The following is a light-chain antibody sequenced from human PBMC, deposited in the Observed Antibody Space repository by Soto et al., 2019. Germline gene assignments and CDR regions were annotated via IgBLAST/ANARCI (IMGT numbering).Light chain of an antibody. Sequence: QSVLTQPASVSGSPGQSITISCTGTSSDVGAYNYVSWYQQQSGKAPKLMIHEVSNRPSGVSNRFSGSKSGNTASLTISGRQAEDEAEYYCISDTTSRAYVFGIGTTLTVL. J-gene: IGLJ1*01. CDR3: ISDTTSRAYV. CDR1: SSDVGAYNY. CDR2: EVS. V-gene: IGLV2-14*01.